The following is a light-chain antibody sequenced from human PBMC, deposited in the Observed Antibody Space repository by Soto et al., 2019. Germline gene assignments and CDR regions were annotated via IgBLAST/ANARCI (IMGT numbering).Light chain of an antibody. V-gene: IGLV2-14*03. Sequence: SALTQPASVFGSPGQSITFSCTGTSSDVGGYNFVSWYQQHPGKAPKLMIYEVSSRPSGVSNRFSGSKSGNTASLTISGLQPEDEADYSCSSYTTSTTVVFGNGTKVTVL. J-gene: IGLJ1*01. CDR1: SSDVGGYNF. CDR2: EVS. CDR3: SSYTTSTTVV.